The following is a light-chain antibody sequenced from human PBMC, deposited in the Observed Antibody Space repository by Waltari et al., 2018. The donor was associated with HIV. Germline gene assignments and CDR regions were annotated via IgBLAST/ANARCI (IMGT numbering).Light chain of an antibody. J-gene: IGKJ1*01. CDR1: RGISNW. V-gene: IGKV1-5*03. Sequence: DIQMTQSPSTLSASVGDRVTITCRASRGISNWLDWYQQKPGKAPKLLIYKASSLQSGVPSRFSGSGSGTEFTLTINSLQPDDFATYSCQQSKGYPWTFGQGTKVEIK. CDR3: QQSKGYPWT. CDR2: KAS.